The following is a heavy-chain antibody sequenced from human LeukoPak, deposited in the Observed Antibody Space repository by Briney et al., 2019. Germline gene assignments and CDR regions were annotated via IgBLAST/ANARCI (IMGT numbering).Heavy chain of an antibody. Sequence: SETLSLTCAVSGGSITSYYWSWIRQSPGKGLEWIGSIFYTGTTNYNPSLKSRVTISVDTSKNQFSLKLRSEATEDTAAYFCARARWSPYYFDNWGQGTLVTVSS. J-gene: IGHJ4*02. V-gene: IGHV4-59*01. CDR2: IFYTGTT. CDR3: ARARWSPYYFDN. D-gene: IGHD6-13*01. CDR1: GGSITSYY.